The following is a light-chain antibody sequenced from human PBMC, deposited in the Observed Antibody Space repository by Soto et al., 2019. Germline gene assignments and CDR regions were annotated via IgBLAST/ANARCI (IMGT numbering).Light chain of an antibody. CDR3: SSYTSSDTYV. CDR2: SVS. CDR1: SSDVGGYNY. V-gene: IGLV2-14*03. Sequence: QSALTQPASVSGSPGQSITISCTGTSSDVGGYNYVSWYQHHPGKAPKLMISSVSSRPSGVSNRFSGSKSGNTASLTISGLPPEDEADYYCSSYTSSDTYVFGTGTKVTVL. J-gene: IGLJ1*01.